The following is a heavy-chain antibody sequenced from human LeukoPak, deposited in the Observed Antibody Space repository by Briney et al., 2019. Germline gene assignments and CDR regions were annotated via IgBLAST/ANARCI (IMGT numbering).Heavy chain of an antibody. Sequence: GGSLRLSCAASGFTFSSYWMSWVRQAPGKGLEWVANLKQDGGEKCYVDSVKGRFTISRDNAKNSLFLQMNSLRAEDTAVYYCTRLGGSYYTYWGQGTLVTVSS. CDR1: GFTFSSYW. CDR3: TRLGGSYYTY. D-gene: IGHD1-26*01. V-gene: IGHV3-7*01. J-gene: IGHJ4*02. CDR2: LKQDGGEK.